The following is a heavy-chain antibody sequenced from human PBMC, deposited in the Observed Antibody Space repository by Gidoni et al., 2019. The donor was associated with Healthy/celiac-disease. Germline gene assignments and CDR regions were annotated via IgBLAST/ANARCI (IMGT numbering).Heavy chain of an antibody. D-gene: IGHD2-8*01. CDR2: ISWNSGSI. V-gene: IGHV3-9*01. CDR3: AKDGFLVTKGAFDI. Sequence: EVQLVESGGGLVQPGRSLRLSCAASGFTFDDYAMHWVRQAPGKGLEWVSGISWNSGSIGYADSVNGRFTISRDNAKNSLYLQMNSLRAEDTALYYCAKDGFLVTKGAFDIWGQGTMVTVSS. CDR1: GFTFDDYA. J-gene: IGHJ3*02.